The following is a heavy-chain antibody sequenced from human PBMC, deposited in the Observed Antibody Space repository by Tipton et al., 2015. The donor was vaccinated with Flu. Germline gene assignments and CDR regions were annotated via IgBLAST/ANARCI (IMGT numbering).Heavy chain of an antibody. V-gene: IGHV4-4*07. D-gene: IGHD3-22*01. CDR3: ARDGVWDDSRGYYVPYFDY. CDR1: GGPISSYY. J-gene: IGHJ4*02. CDR2: IYTSGST. Sequence: LRLSCTVSGGPISSYYWSWIRQPAGKGLEWIGRIYTSGSTNYNPSLKSRVTMSVDTSKNQFSLKLSSVTAADTAVYYCARDGVWDDSRGYYVPYFDYWGPGTLVPVSS.